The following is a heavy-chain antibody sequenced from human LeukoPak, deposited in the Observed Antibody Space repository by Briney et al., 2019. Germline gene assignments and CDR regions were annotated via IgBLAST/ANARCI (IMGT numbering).Heavy chain of an antibody. CDR3: ARDRASAYNLDY. D-gene: IGHD5-12*01. CDR1: GFTFSYSW. J-gene: IGHJ4*02. V-gene: IGHV3-7*01. Sequence: GGSLRLSCAASGFTFSYSWMSWVRQAPGKGLEWVANINHDGSEKYYVDSVKGRFTISKDNAKNSLYLQMNSLRAEDTAMYYCARDRASAYNLDYWGQGTLVTVSS. CDR2: INHDGSEK.